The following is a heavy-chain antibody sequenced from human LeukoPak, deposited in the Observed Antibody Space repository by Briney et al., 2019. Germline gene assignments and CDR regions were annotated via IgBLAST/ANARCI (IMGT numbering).Heavy chain of an antibody. CDR2: INHSGST. Sequence: PSETLSLTCAVYGGSFSGYYWSWIRQPPGKGLEWIGEINHSGSTDYNPSLKSRVTMSVDTSKNQFSLKLSSVTAADTAVYYCARGSGPYSYRVAYGYWGQGTLVTVSS. J-gene: IGHJ4*02. CDR1: GGSFSGYY. CDR3: ARGSGPYSYRVAYGY. D-gene: IGHD5-18*01. V-gene: IGHV4-34*01.